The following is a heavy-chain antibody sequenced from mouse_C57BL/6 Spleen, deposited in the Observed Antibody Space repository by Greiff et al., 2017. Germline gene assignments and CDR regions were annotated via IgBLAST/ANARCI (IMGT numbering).Heavy chain of an antibody. CDR2: ILPGSGST. D-gene: IGHD1-1*01. Sequence: VQLQQSGAELMKPGASVKLSCKATGYTFTGYWIEWVKQRPGHGLEWIGEILPGSGSTNYNEKFKGKATFTADTSSNTTYMQLSSLTTEDSAIYYCARGSPYYYGSSPWFAYWGQGTLVTVSA. V-gene: IGHV1-9*01. J-gene: IGHJ3*01. CDR3: ARGSPYYYGSSPWFAY. CDR1: GYTFTGYW.